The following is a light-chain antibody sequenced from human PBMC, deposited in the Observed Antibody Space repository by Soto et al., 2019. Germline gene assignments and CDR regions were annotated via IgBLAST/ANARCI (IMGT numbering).Light chain of an antibody. J-gene: IGKJ1*01. CDR2: GAS. V-gene: IGKV3-20*01. Sequence: EIVLTQSPGTLSLSPGERATLSCRASQSVRNNYLAWYQQRPGQAPRLLIGGASSRATGIPDRFSGSWSGADFTLTISRLEPEDFAVYYCHQYGTSPWTFGQGTKVEIK. CDR3: HQYGTSPWT. CDR1: QSVRNNY.